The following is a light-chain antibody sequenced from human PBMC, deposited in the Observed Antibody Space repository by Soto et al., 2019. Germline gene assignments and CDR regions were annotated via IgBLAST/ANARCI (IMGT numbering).Light chain of an antibody. CDR2: EVI. V-gene: IGLV2-14*01. J-gene: IGLJ1*01. CDR3: SSYTSSSTLLYV. Sequence: QSVLTQPASVSGSPGQSITLSCTGTSSDVGDYNYVSWYQRHPDKAPKLLIYEVINRPSGVSNRFSGSKSGNTASLTISGLQTEDEADYYCSSYTSSSTLLYVFGTGTKLTVL. CDR1: SSDVGDYNY.